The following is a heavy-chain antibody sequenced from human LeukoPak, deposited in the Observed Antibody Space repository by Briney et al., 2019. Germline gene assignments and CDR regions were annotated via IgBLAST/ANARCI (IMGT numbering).Heavy chain of an antibody. Sequence: SSVKVSCKASGGTFSSYAISWVRQAPGQGLEWMGGIIPIFGTANYAQKFQGRVTITADESTSTAYMELSSLRSEDTAVYSCARDDIVVVPAAQRTYYYYGMDVWGKGTTVTVSS. CDR3: ARDDIVVVPAAQRTYYYYGMDV. V-gene: IGHV1-69*01. D-gene: IGHD2-2*01. J-gene: IGHJ6*04. CDR2: IIPIFGTA. CDR1: GGTFSSYA.